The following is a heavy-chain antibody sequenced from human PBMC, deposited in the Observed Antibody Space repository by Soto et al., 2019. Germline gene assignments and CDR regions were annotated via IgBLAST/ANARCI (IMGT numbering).Heavy chain of an antibody. V-gene: IGHV1-69*02. J-gene: IGHJ4*02. Sequence: QVQLVQSGAEVKKPGSSVKVSCKASGGTFSSYTISWVRQAPGQGLEWMGRIIPILGIANYAQKFQGRVTLTADKSTTTAYMELSSLISEDTAVYYCAMEYCSSTSCSRDYWGQGTLVTVSS. D-gene: IGHD2-2*01. CDR2: IIPILGIA. CDR3: AMEYCSSTSCSRDY. CDR1: GGTFSSYT.